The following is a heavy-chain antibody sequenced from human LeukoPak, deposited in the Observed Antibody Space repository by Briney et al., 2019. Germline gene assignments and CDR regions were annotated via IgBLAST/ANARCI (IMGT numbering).Heavy chain of an antibody. J-gene: IGHJ4*02. Sequence: SETLSLTCTVSGGSISSYYWSWIRQPPGKGLEWIGYIYYSGSTNYNPSLKSRVTISVDTSKNQFSLKLSSVTAADTAVYYCARENDYGDYVDYWGQGTLVTVSS. V-gene: IGHV4-59*12. CDR1: GGSISSYY. CDR3: ARENDYGDYVDY. D-gene: IGHD4-17*01. CDR2: IYYSGST.